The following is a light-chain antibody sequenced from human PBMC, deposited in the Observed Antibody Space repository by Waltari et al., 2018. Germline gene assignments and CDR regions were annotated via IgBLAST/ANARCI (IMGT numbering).Light chain of an antibody. Sequence: EIVLTQSPGTLSLSPGERATLSCRTSQSVSRTLAWYQQKPGQAPKLLIYGASIRATGIPDRFTGSGSGTDFSLTISSLEPEDFAVYFRQHYVRLPATFGQGTKVEIK. V-gene: IGKV3-20*01. J-gene: IGKJ1*01. CDR1: QSVSRT. CDR3: QHYVRLPAT. CDR2: GAS.